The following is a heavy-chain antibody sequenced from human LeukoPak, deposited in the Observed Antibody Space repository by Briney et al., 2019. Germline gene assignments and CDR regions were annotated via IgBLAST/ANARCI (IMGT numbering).Heavy chain of an antibody. J-gene: IGHJ5*02. CDR3: ARDGDLNWFDP. Sequence: SETLFLTCTVSGGSISSYDWSWIRQPAGKGLEWIGRIYNSGSTNYNPTLKSRVIMSVDTSKNQFSLKLSSVTAADTAVYYCARDGDLNWFDPWGQGTLVTVSS. CDR1: GGSISSYD. V-gene: IGHV4-4*07. CDR2: IYNSGST. D-gene: IGHD7-27*01.